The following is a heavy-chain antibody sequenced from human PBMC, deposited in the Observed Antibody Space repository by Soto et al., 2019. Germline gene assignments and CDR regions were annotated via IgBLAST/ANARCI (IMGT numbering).Heavy chain of an antibody. CDR3: ARGYCSGGSCYSPPYYGMDV. CDR1: GFTFSSYG. V-gene: IGHV3-33*01. CDR2: IWYDGSNK. D-gene: IGHD2-15*01. J-gene: IGHJ6*02. Sequence: GGSLRLSCAASGFTFSSYGMHWVRQAPGKGLEWVAVIWYDGSNKYYADSLKGRFTISRDNSKNTLYLQMNSLRAEDTAVYYCARGYCSGGSCYSPPYYGMDVWGQGTTVTVSS.